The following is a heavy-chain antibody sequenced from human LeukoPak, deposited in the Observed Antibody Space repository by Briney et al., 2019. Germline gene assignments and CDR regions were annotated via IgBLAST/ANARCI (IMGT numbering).Heavy chain of an antibody. CDR2: IYSGGST. V-gene: IGHV3-53*05. CDR3: AKDKGSRGYYYYYYMDV. Sequence: GGSLRLSCAASGFTVSSNYMSWVRQAPGKGLEWVSVIYSGGSTYYAGSVKGRFTISRDNSKNTLYLQMNSLRAEDTAVYYCAKDKGSRGYYYYYYMDVWGKGTTVTVSS. CDR1: GFTVSSNY. J-gene: IGHJ6*03. D-gene: IGHD3-10*01.